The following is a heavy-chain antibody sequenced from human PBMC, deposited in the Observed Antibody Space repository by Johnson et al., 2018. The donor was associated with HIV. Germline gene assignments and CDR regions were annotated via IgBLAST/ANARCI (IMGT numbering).Heavy chain of an antibody. D-gene: IGHD6-13*01. CDR2: IKQDGSEK. Sequence: MLLVESGGGVVQPGRSLRLSCAASGFTFSSYWMSWVRQAPGKGLEWVANIKQDGSEKYYVDSVKGRFTISRDNAKNSLYLQMNSLRAEDTALYYCAKQYSSSWYGNAFDIWGQGTMVTVSS. CDR1: GFTFSSYW. J-gene: IGHJ3*02. V-gene: IGHV3-7*03. CDR3: AKQYSSSWYGNAFDI.